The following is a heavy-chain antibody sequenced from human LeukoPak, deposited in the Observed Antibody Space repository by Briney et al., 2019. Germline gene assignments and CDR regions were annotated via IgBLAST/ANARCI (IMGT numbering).Heavy chain of an antibody. CDR1: GFTFSNYG. CDR2: IWHDGSIK. D-gene: IGHD6-13*01. J-gene: IGHJ4*02. CDR3: AKVRQFTAATGTGLDY. V-gene: IGHV3-33*03. Sequence: GGSLRLSCAASGFTFSNYGMHGVRQTPGKGLDWVAVIWHDGSIKYYADSVRGRFTISRDNSMNTVYLQMNSLRVEDTAVYYCAKVRQFTAATGTGLDYWGQGTLVTVSS.